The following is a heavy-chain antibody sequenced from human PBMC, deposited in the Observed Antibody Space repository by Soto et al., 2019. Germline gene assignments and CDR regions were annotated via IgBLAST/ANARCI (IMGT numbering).Heavy chain of an antibody. J-gene: IGHJ6*02. D-gene: IGHD1-20*01. Sequence: QVQLVQSGAEVKKPGSSVKVSCKASGGTFSSYAISWVRPAPGQGLEWMGGLIPIFGTANYAQKFQGRVTITADESTSTAYMELSSLRSEDTAVYYCARDRYNWNPHVSYYYYGMDVWGQGTTVTVSS. V-gene: IGHV1-69*01. CDR3: ARDRYNWNPHVSYYYYGMDV. CDR2: LIPIFGTA. CDR1: GGTFSSYA.